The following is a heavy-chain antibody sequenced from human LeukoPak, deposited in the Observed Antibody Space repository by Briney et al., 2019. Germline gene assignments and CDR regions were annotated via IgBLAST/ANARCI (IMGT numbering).Heavy chain of an antibody. V-gene: IGHV4-30-4*08. CDR3: ARAGDYYDSSGPTGY. CDR2: IYYSGST. D-gene: IGHD3-22*01. Sequence: SETLSLTCTVSGGSISSGDYYWSWIRQPPGKGLEWIGYIYYSGSTYYNPSLKSRVTISVDTSKNQFSLKLSSVTAADTAVYYCARAGDYYDSSGPTGYWGQGTLITVSS. J-gene: IGHJ4*02. CDR1: GGSISSGDYY.